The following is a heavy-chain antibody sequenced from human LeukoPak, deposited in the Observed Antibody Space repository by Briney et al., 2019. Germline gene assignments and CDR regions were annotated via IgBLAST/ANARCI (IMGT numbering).Heavy chain of an antibody. J-gene: IGHJ4*02. V-gene: IGHV4-59*01. Sequence: SETLSLTCTVSGGSISSYYWSWIRQPPGKGLEWIGYIYYSGSTNYNPSLKSRVTISVGTSKNQFSLKLSSVTAADTAVCYCARDSSGYYPHFDYWGQGTLVTVSS. CDR3: ARDSSGYYPHFDY. D-gene: IGHD3-22*01. CDR1: GGSISSYY. CDR2: IYYSGST.